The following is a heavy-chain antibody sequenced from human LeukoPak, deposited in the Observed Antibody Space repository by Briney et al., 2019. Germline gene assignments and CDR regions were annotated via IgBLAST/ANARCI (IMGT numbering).Heavy chain of an antibody. CDR2: IIPILGIA. D-gene: IGHD3-9*01. J-gene: IGHJ4*02. Sequence: SVKVSCKASGGTFISYAISWVRQAPGQGLEWMGRIIPILGIANYAQKFQGRVTITADKSTSTAYMELSSLRSEDTAVYYCARGELRYFDWLLYSDYWGQGTLVTVSS. CDR3: ARGELRYFDWLLYSDY. V-gene: IGHV1-69*04. CDR1: GGTFISYA.